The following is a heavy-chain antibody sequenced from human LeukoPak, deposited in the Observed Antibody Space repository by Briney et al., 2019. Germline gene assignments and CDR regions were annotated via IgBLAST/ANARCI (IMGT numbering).Heavy chain of an antibody. CDR2: IYYSGST. D-gene: IGHD3-22*01. Sequence: SETLSLTCTVSGGSISSGDYYWSWIRQPPGKGLEWIGYIYYSGSTYYNPSLKSRVTISVDTSKNQFSLKLSSVTAADTAVYYCARDAGYYDSSGYLRPAYFDYWGQGTLVTVSS. CDR3: ARDAGYYDSSGYLRPAYFDY. CDR1: GGSISSGDYY. V-gene: IGHV4-30-4*08. J-gene: IGHJ4*02.